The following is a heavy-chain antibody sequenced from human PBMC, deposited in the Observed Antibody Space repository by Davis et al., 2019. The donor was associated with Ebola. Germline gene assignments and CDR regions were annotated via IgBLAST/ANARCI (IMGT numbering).Heavy chain of an antibody. D-gene: IGHD6-13*01. Sequence: GESLKISCAASGFTFSTYSMSWVRQAPGKGLEWVAFIRYDGSNKYYADSVKGRFTISRDNSKNTLYLQMNSLRAEDTAVYYCAKSRVAAAGHTYYFDYWGQGTLVTVSS. J-gene: IGHJ4*02. CDR1: GFTFSTYS. CDR2: IRYDGSNK. V-gene: IGHV3-30*02. CDR3: AKSRVAAAGHTYYFDY.